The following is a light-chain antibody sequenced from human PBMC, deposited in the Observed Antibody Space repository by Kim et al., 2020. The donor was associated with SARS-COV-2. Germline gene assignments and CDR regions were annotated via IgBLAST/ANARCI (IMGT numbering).Light chain of an antibody. CDR1: NSNVGGVNY. J-gene: IGLJ1*01. CDR3: TTHGGFNYV. V-gene: IGLV2-8*01. Sequence: QSVPIPCSGTNSNVGGVNYVSGYQHXPGKAPKLIIYEVIKRPSGVPDRFSGSRSDYTASLTISGLQAEDEADYYCTTHGGFNYVFGTGTKVTVL. CDR2: EVI.